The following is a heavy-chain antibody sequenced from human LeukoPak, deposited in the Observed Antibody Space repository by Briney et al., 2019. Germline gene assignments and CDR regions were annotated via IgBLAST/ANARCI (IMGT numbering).Heavy chain of an antibody. V-gene: IGHV3-21*01. D-gene: IGHD3-10*01. J-gene: IGHJ4*02. Sequence: PGGSLRLSCAASGFTFSSYGMHWVRQAPGKGLEWGSCISRSSSYIYYADSVKGRFTISRDNAKNSLYLQMNSLRAEDTAVYYCVRDSGPYDYWGQGTPVTVSS. CDR2: ISRSSSYI. CDR3: VRDSGPYDY. CDR1: GFTFSSYG.